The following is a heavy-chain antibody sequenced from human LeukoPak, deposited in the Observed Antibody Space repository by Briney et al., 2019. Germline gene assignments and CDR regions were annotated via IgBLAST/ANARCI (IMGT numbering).Heavy chain of an antibody. CDR3: TRHYDFWSGYRGDAFDI. Sequence: GGSLRLSCTASGFTFGDYAMSWFRQAPGKGLEWVGFIRSKAYGGTTEYAAPVKGRFTISRDDSKSIAYLQMNSLKTEDTAVYYCTRHYDFWSGYRGDAFDIWGQGTMVTVSS. J-gene: IGHJ3*02. CDR1: GFTFGDYA. V-gene: IGHV3-49*03. D-gene: IGHD3-3*01. CDR2: IRSKAYGGTT.